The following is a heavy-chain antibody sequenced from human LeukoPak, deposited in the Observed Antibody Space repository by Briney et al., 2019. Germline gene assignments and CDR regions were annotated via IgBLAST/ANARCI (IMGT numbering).Heavy chain of an antibody. CDR1: GFTFSSYW. V-gene: IGHV3-74*01. CDR3: ARGFSSGWYDY. Sequence: GGSLRLSCAASGFTFSSYWMHWVRQAPGKGLVWVSRINSDGSSTSYADSVKGRFTISRDNAKNTLYLQMNSLRAEDTAAYYCARGFSSGWYDYWGQGTLVTVSS. CDR2: INSDGSST. J-gene: IGHJ4*02. D-gene: IGHD6-19*01.